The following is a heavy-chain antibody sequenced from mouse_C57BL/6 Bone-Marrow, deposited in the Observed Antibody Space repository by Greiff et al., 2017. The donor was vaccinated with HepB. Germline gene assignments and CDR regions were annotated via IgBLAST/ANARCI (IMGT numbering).Heavy chain of an antibody. J-gene: IGHJ2*01. CDR1: GYAFSSSW. V-gene: IGHV1-82*01. CDR2: IYPGDGDT. D-gene: IGHD1-1*01. CDR3: ARGGPYYYGSSYFDY. Sequence: VQGVESGPELVKPGASVKISCKASGYAFSSSWMNWVKQRPGKGLEWIGRIYPGDGDTNYNGKFKGKATLTADKSSSTAYMQLSSLTSEDSAVYFCARGGPYYYGSSYFDYWGQGTTLTVSS.